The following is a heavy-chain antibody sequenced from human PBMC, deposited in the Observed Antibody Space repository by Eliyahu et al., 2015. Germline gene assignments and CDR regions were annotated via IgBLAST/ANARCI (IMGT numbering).Heavy chain of an antibody. CDR1: GFTFSSYG. CDR3: AKDTTGDRDY. V-gene: IGHV3-30*18. Sequence: QVQLVESGGGVVQPGRSLRLSCAASGFTFSSYGMHWVRQAPGKGLEWVAVISYDGSNKYXADSVKGRFTISRDNSKKTLYLQMNSLRAEDTAVYYCAKDTTGDRDYWGQGTLVTVSS. CDR2: ISYDGSNK. J-gene: IGHJ4*02. D-gene: IGHD7-27*01.